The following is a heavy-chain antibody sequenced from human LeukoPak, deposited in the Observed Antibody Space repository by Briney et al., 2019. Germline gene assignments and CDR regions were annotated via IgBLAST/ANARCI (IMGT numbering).Heavy chain of an antibody. CDR2: IDYTGST. CDR3: ARFDRDGYNLDY. J-gene: IGHJ4*02. CDR1: GGSISGYY. Sequence: SETLSLTCTVSGGSISGYYWTRIRQPPGKGLEWIGYIDYTGSTIYNPSLKSRVTISVDTSKNQFSLNLSSVTAADTALYYCARFDRDGYNLDYWGQGTLVTVSS. V-gene: IGHV4-59*01. D-gene: IGHD5-24*01.